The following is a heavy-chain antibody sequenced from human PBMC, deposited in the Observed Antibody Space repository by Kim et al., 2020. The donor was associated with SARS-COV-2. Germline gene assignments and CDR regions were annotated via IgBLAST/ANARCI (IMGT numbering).Heavy chain of an antibody. D-gene: IGHD3-22*01. CDR3: ARPYYSDGSGYYVS. CDR1: GFTFRSSW. J-gene: IGHJ4*02. CDR2: VNSDESIT. V-gene: IGHV3-74*01. Sequence: GGSLRLSCAASGFTFRSSWMYWVRQAPGKGLVWVSRVNSDESITNYADSVKGRFTISRDNAKNTLYLQMNTLRAEDTAVYYCARPYYSDGSGYYVSWGQGTLGTVSS.